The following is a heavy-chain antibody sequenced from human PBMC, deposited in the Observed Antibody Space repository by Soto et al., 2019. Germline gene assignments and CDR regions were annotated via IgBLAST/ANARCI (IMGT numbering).Heavy chain of an antibody. CDR3: GRDRYAYGSGSTIDN. CDR2: IVPVLGVP. V-gene: IGHV1-69*04. Sequence: QVQLVQSGAEVMKPGSSVKVSCMPSGGAFSTYPLSWVRQAPGQGLEWMGRIVPVLGVPNYAQRFQGRVTXXADKDTHTAYVELSSLRFEDTAVYYCGRDRYAYGSGSTIDNWGQGTLVTVSS. J-gene: IGHJ4*02. CDR1: GGAFSTYP. D-gene: IGHD3-10*01.